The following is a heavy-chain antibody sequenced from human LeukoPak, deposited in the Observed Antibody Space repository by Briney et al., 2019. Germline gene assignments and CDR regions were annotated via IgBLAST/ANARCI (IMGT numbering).Heavy chain of an antibody. CDR2: IWNDGSKS. V-gene: IGHV3-33*01. CDR3: ASASSHRIAAGGDY. Sequence: GGSLRLSCAASGFTFSSYGMHWVRQAPGKGLEWVACIWNDGSKSYYEDSVQGRFTVSRDNSRNRVYLQMNSLRAEDMAVYYCASASSHRIAAGGDYWGHGTLVTVSS. CDR1: GFTFSSYG. D-gene: IGHD6-13*01. J-gene: IGHJ4*01.